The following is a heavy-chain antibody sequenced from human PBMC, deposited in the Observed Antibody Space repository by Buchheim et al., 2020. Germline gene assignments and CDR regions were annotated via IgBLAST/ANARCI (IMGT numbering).Heavy chain of an antibody. CDR2: LSGSGGSA. J-gene: IGHJ4*02. V-gene: IGHV3-23*01. CDR1: GFTFSNYA. Sequence: EVQLLESGGGSVQPGGSLRVSCAASGFTFSNYAMNWVRQAPGKGLEWVSGLSGSGGSAYYADSAKGRFTISRDNSGTTLFLQMNSLRGEDTAVYYCAKSRQLWYGGDDYWGQGIL. D-gene: IGHD4-23*01. CDR3: AKSRQLWYGGDDY.